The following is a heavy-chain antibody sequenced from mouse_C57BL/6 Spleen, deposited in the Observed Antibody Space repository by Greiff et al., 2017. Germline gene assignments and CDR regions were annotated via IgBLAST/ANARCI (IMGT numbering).Heavy chain of an antibody. CDR3: GRVDYGTWCFDD. Sequence: QVQLQQPGAELVKPGASVKLSCKASGYTFTSYWMTWVKQRPGQGLEWIGDIYPSNGSTNYNEKFKSKATLTVDTSSSTAYMQLSSLTSEDSAVYCGGRVDYGTWCFDDWGKGTTVTVSS. D-gene: IGHD2-1*01. CDR2: IYPSNGST. V-gene: IGHV1-55*01. CDR1: GYTFTSYW. J-gene: IGHJ1*03.